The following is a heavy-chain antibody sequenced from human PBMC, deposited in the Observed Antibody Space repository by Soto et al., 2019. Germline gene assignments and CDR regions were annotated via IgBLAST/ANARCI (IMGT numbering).Heavy chain of an antibody. CDR2: ISGSGGST. V-gene: IGHV3-23*01. CDR1: GFTFSSYA. D-gene: IGHD6-13*01. CDR3: AKAQFGIAATRIRFYCYYRMDA. J-gene: IGHJ6*01. Sequence: VVSMRLSCAASGFTFSSYAMSWVRQAPGKGLEWVSAISGSGGSTYYADSVKGRFTISRDNSKNTLYLQMNSLRAEDTAVYYGAKAQFGIAATRIRFYCYYRMDAWGQG.